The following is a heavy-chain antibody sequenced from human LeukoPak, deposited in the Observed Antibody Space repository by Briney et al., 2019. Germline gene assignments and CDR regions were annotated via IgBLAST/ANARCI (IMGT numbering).Heavy chain of an antibody. CDR3: ARHSGHSSTNDAFDI. CDR2: IYTSGST. J-gene: IGHJ3*02. CDR1: GGSISSGSYY. Sequence: SQTLSLTCTVSGGSISSGSYYWSWIRQPAGKGLEWIGRIYTSGSTNYNPSLKSRVTISVDTSKNQFSLKLTSVTAADTAVYYCARHSGHSSTNDAFDIWGQGTMVIVSS. V-gene: IGHV4-61*02. D-gene: IGHD6-13*01.